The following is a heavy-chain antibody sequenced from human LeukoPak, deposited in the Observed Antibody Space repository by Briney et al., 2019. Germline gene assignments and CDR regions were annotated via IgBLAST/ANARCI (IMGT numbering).Heavy chain of an antibody. CDR3: ARVGDSSGYFARWYFDL. CDR1: GGSISSSSYY. D-gene: IGHD3-22*01. Sequence: SETLSLTCTVSGGSISSSSYYWGWIRQPPGKGLEWIGSIYYSGSTYYNPSLKSRVTISVDTSKNQFSLKLSSVTAADTAVYYCARVGDSSGYFARWYFDLWGRGTLVTVSS. J-gene: IGHJ2*01. V-gene: IGHV4-39*07. CDR2: IYYSGST.